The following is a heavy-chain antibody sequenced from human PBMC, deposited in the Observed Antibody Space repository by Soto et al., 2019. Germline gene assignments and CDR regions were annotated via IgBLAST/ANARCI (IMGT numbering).Heavy chain of an antibody. D-gene: IGHD6-19*01. V-gene: IGHV1-69*13. CDR1: GGTFSTFG. CDR3: AKVRYSSPMGYYYGMDV. CDR2: IIPIFGTA. J-gene: IGHJ6*02. Sequence: SVKVSCKTSGGTFSTFGISWVRQAPGLGLEWVGGIIPIFGTANYAQKFQGRVTITADESTSTSYMEVNNLRSEDTAVYYCAKVRYSSPMGYYYGMDVWGQGTTVTVSS.